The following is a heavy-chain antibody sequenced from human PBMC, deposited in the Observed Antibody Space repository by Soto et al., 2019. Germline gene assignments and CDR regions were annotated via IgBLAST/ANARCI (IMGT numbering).Heavy chain of an antibody. CDR1: GGSISSGGYY. CDR2: IYYSGRT. CDR3: ARVCGGDCHYGMDV. J-gene: IGHJ6*02. Sequence: QVQLQESGPGLVKPSQTLSLTCTVSGGSISSGGYYWSWIRQHPGKGLEWIGYIYYSGRTSYNPSLKSRVTISLDTSKNQFSLKLSSVTAADTAVYYCARVCGGDCHYGMDVWGQGTTVTVAS. D-gene: IGHD2-21*02. V-gene: IGHV4-31*03.